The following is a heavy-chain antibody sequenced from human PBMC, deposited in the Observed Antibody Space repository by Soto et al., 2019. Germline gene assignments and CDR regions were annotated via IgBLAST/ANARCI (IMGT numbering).Heavy chain of an antibody. J-gene: IGHJ3*02. CDR2: ISGSGDST. D-gene: IGHD3-22*01. CDR1: GFTFSSYA. Sequence: PGGSLRLSCAASGFTFSSYAMSWVRQAPGKGLEWVSAISGSGDSTYYADSVKGRFTISRDNAKNSLYLQMSSLRVEDTAVYYCARGDYYDTSGPFSDAFDIWGQGTMVTVSS. CDR3: ARGDYYDTSGPFSDAFDI. V-gene: IGHV3-23*01.